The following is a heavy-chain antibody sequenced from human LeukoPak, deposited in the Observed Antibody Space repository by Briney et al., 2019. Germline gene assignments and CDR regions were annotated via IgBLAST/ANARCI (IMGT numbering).Heavy chain of an antibody. V-gene: IGHV3-33*01. CDR3: ARDPRTLGDAFDI. CDR2: IRYDGSNK. D-gene: IGHD1-14*01. Sequence: PGGSLRLSCAASGFTFSSYGMHWVRQAPGKGLEWVAVIRYDGSNKYYADSVKGRFTISRDNSKNTLYLQMNSLRAEDTAVYYCARDPRTLGDAFDIWGQGTMVTVSS. J-gene: IGHJ3*02. CDR1: GFTFSSYG.